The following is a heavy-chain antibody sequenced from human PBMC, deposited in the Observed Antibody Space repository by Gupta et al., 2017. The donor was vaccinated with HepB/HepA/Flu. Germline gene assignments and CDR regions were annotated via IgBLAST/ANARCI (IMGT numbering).Heavy chain of an antibody. CDR2: INPNSGVT. J-gene: IGHJ4*02. D-gene: IGHD2-15*01. V-gene: IGHV1-2*02. CDR1: GYTFTGYH. Sequence: QVQLVQSGTEVRNPGASVQVSCKVSGYTFTGYHMYWVRQAPGQGLEWGGWINPNSGVTNAAQKGQGRVTMTRDMSTTTLYLELNRLRADETAFYYCALQNGGYWGQGTRVTVSS. CDR3: ALQNGGY.